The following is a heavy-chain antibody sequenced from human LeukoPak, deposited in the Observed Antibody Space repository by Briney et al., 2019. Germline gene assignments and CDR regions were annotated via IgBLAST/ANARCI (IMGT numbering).Heavy chain of an antibody. CDR1: GFTFSSYG. Sequence: GGSLRLSCAASGFTFSSYGMHWVRQAPGKGLEWVAFIRYDGSNKYYVDSVKGRFTISKDNSKNTLYLQMNSLRAEDTTVYYCAKDSGYTSSWYFGDYWGQGTLVTVSS. V-gene: IGHV3-30*02. CDR3: AKDSGYTSSWYFGDY. D-gene: IGHD6-13*01. CDR2: IRYDGSNK. J-gene: IGHJ4*02.